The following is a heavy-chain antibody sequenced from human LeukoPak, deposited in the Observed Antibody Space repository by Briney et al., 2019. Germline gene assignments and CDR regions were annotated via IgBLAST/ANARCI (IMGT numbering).Heavy chain of an antibody. CDR1: GFTVSSNY. V-gene: IGHV3-66*01. CDR3: ARGVASMGLYTGWFDP. CDR2: IYSGGGT. D-gene: IGHD3-16*02. Sequence: GGSLRLSCAASGFTVSSNYMSWVCQAPGKGLEWVSVIYSGGGTYYADAVKGRFTISRDNSKDTLYLQMNSLRAGDTAAYYCARGVASMGLYTGWFDPWGQGTLVTVSS. J-gene: IGHJ5*02.